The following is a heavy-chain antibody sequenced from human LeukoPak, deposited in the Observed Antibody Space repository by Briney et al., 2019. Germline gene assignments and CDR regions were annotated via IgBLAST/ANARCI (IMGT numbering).Heavy chain of an antibody. J-gene: IGHJ3*02. V-gene: IGHV4-59*01. CDR2: IYYSGST. CDR1: GGSISSYY. D-gene: IGHD6-19*01. Sequence: SETLSLTCTVSGGSISSYYWSWIRQPPGKGLEWIGYIYYSGSTNYNPSLKSRVTISLHTSKNQFSLKLNSVTAADSAVYYCVRGHLVGGWFKYDAFDIWGQGTMVTVSS. CDR3: VRGHLVGGWFKYDAFDI.